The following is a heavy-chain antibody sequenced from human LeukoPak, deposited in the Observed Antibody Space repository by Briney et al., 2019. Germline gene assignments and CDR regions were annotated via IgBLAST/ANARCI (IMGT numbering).Heavy chain of an antibody. J-gene: IGHJ4*02. CDR1: GYTFTSYG. V-gene: IGHV1-18*01. Sequence: ASVKVSCKASGYTFTSYGISWVRQAPGQGLEWMGWISAYNGNTNYAQKLQGRATMTTDTSTSTAYMELRSLRSDDTAVYYCARDAGYCSGGSCYSDADYWGQGTLVTVSS. CDR2: ISAYNGNT. D-gene: IGHD2-15*01. CDR3: ARDAGYCSGGSCYSDADY.